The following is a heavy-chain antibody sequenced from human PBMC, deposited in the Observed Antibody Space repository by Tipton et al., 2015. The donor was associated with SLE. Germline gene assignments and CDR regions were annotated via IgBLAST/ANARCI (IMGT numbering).Heavy chain of an antibody. V-gene: IGHV4-31*03. D-gene: IGHD6-13*01. Sequence: TLSLTCTVSDVSNGVYYWSWIRQHPGRGLEWIGHFYYTGTTYYTPSLKSRVTILVDTSKNQFSLRVTSVTAADTAVYYCARHYGSSFDFSGQGSLVTVSS. CDR2: FYYTGTT. CDR3: ARHYGSSFDF. CDR1: DVSNGVYY. J-gene: IGHJ4*02.